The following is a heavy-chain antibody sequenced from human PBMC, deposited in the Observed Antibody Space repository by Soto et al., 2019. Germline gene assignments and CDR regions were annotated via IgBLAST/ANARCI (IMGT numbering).Heavy chain of an antibody. J-gene: IGHJ5*02. CDR3: ARWPLDYSNSLWFDP. CDR1: GGTFSSYT. V-gene: IGHV1-69*02. CDR2: IIPILGIA. Sequence: QVQLVQSGDEVKKPGSSVKVSCKASGGTFSSYTISWVRQAPGQGLEWMGRIIPILGIANYAQKFQGRVTITADKSTSTAYMELSSLRSEDTAVYYCARWPLDYSNSLWFDPWGQGTLVTVSS. D-gene: IGHD4-4*01.